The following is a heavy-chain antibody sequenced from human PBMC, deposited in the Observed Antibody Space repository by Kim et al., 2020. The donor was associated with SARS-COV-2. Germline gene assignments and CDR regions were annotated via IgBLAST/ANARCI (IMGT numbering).Heavy chain of an antibody. CDR2: ISFDGSNK. Sequence: GGSLRLSCAASGFTFSSYGMHWVRQAPRKGLEWVAVISFDGSNKYYADSVQGRFTISRDNSKNKLYLQLYSPRAEDTAVYYCAKMYRGNYYYGMDVWGQGTQVTVSS. J-gene: IGHJ6*02. CDR1: GFTFSSYG. D-gene: IGHD2-8*01. CDR3: AKMYRGNYYYGMDV. V-gene: IGHV3-30*18.